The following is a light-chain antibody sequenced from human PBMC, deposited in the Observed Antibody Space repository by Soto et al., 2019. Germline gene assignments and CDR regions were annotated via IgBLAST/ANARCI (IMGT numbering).Light chain of an antibody. CDR3: QQYGSSPLT. V-gene: IGKV3-20*01. CDR2: GAS. CDR1: QSVSSSY. Sequence: EIVLTQSPGTLSLSPGVRATLSCRASQSVSSSYLAWYQQKPGQAPRLLIYGASSRATGIPDRFSGSGSGTDFTLTISRLGPEDFEVYYCQQYGSSPLTFGGGTKVEIK. J-gene: IGKJ4*01.